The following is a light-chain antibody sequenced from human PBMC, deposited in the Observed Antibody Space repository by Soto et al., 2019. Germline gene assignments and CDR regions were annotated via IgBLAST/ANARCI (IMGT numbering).Light chain of an antibody. Sequence: QSGLTQPPSVSGAPGQSVTISCTGSSSNIGAGYDVHWYQQRPGAAPRLLIFANTDRPSGVPDRFSASKSYTSASLTIAALQAEDEADYYCQSYDTSLSGSGVFGTGTKLTVL. CDR1: SSNIGAGYD. CDR2: ANT. J-gene: IGLJ1*01. CDR3: QSYDTSLSGSGV. V-gene: IGLV1-40*01.